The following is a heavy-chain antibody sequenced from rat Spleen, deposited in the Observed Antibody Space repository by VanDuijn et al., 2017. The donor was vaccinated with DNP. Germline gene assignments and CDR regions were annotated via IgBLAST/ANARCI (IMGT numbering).Heavy chain of an antibody. Sequence: EVQLVETGGGLVQPGRSLKLSCVASGFTFSNYWMFWVRQAPGKGLEWLASIGSSGGSTYYPDSVKGRFTISRDNAKNTLYLQMNSLRSEDTATYYCAKANGRDWGQGVMVTVSS. CDR3: AKANGRD. CDR2: IGSSGGST. V-gene: IGHV5-58*01. J-gene: IGHJ2*01. D-gene: IGHD4-3*01. CDR1: GFTFSNYW.